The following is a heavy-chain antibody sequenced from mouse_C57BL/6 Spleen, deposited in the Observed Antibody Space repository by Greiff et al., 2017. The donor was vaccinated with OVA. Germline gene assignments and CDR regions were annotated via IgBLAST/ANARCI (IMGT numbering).Heavy chain of an antibody. D-gene: IGHD2-1*01. V-gene: IGHV1-63*01. Sequence: VKLQESGAELVRPGTSVKMSCKASGYTFTNYWIGWAKQRPGHGLEWIGDIYPGGGYTNYNEKFKGKATLTADKSSSTAYMQFSSLTSEDSAIYYCARKDGNYGYFDVWGTGTTVTVSS. CDR1: GYTFTNYW. J-gene: IGHJ1*03. CDR3: ARKDGNYGYFDV. CDR2: IYPGGGYT.